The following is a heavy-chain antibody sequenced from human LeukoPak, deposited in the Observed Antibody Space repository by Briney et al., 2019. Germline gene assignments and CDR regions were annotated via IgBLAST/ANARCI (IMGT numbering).Heavy chain of an antibody. J-gene: IGHJ4*02. Sequence: NPSETLSLTCTVSGGSISSSSYYWGWIRQPPGKGLEWIGSIYYSGSTYYNPSLKSRVTISVDTSKNQFSLKLSSVTAADTAVYYCARAAHPGLVVPAALHGVYFDYWGQGTLVTVSS. CDR3: ARAAHPGLVVPAALHGVYFDY. V-gene: IGHV4-39*01. CDR2: IYYSGST. D-gene: IGHD2-2*02. CDR1: GGSISSSSYY.